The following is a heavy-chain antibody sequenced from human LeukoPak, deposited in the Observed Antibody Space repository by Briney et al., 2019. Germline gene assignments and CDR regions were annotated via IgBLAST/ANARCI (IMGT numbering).Heavy chain of an antibody. J-gene: IGHJ6*03. CDR2: IYTSGST. V-gene: IGHV4-4*07. CDR1: GGSISSYY. CDR3: ARGPAAISYYYYYMDV. D-gene: IGHD2-2*02. Sequence: SETLSLTCTVSGGSISSYYWSWIRQPAGKALEWIGRIYTSGSTNYNPSLKSRVTMSVDTSKNQFSLKLSSVTAADTAVYYCARGPAAISYYYYYMDVWGKGTTVTVSS.